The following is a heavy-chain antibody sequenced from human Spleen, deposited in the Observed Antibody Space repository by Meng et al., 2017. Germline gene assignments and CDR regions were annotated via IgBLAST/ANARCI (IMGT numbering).Heavy chain of an antibody. CDR2: ISYDGSNK. D-gene: IGHD6-13*01. CDR3: ARGGIATTGTSA. J-gene: IGHJ5*02. Sequence: AVISYDGSNKYYADSVKGRFTISRDNSKNTLYLQMNSLRAEDTAVYYCARGGIATTGTSAWGQGTLVTVSS. V-gene: IGHV3-33*05.